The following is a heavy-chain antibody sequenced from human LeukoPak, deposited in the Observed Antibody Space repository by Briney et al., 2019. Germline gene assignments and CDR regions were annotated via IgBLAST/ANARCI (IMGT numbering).Heavy chain of an antibody. V-gene: IGHV4-59*01. CDR3: ARADPAVTTPDAFDI. CDR2: IYYSGST. Sequence: SETLSLTCTVSGGSISSYYWSWIRQPPGKGLEWIGYIYYSGSTNYNPSLKSRVTISVDTSKNQFSLKLSSVTAADTAVYYCARADPAVTTPDAFDIWGQGTMVTVSS. J-gene: IGHJ3*02. D-gene: IGHD4-17*01. CDR1: GGSISSYY.